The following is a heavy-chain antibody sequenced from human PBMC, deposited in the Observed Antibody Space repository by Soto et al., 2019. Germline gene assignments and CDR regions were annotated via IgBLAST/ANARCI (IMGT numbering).Heavy chain of an antibody. J-gene: IGHJ5*02. D-gene: IGHD3-22*01. Sequence: ASVKVSCKASGYTFTSYGISWVRQAPGQGLEWMGGISAYNGNTNYAQKLQGRVTMTTDTSTSTAYMELRSLRSDDTAVYYCARDGGMAYYYDSSWFDPWGQGPLVTVSS. CDR2: ISAYNGNT. V-gene: IGHV1-18*01. CDR1: GYTFTSYG. CDR3: ARDGGMAYYYDSSWFDP.